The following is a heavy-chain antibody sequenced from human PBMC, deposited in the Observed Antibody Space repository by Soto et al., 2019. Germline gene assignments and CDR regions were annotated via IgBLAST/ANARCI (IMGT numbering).Heavy chain of an antibody. D-gene: IGHD3-10*01. CDR2: ISYDGSSK. CDR3: AKSWLSGSGSYLPS. Sequence: PGGSLRLSCAASGFTFSSYGMHWVRQAPGKGLEWVAVISYDGSSKYYADSVKGRFTISRDNSKNTLYLQMNSLRAEDTAVYYCAKSWLSGSGSYLPSWGQGTLVTVSS. V-gene: IGHV3-30*18. CDR1: GFTFSSYG. J-gene: IGHJ4*02.